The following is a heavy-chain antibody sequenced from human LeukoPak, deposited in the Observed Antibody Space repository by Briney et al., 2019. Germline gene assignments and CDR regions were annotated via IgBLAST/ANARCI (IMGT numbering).Heavy chain of an antibody. Sequence: GGSLRLSCAASGFTFSSYGMHWVRQAPGKGLEWVAVIWYDGSNKYYADSVKGRFTISRDNSKNTLYLQMNSLRAEDTAVYYCARERTHYYDSSGYRAVDAFDIWDQGTMVTVSS. CDR2: IWYDGSNK. CDR1: GFTFSSYG. J-gene: IGHJ3*02. V-gene: IGHV3-33*01. D-gene: IGHD3-22*01. CDR3: ARERTHYYDSSGYRAVDAFDI.